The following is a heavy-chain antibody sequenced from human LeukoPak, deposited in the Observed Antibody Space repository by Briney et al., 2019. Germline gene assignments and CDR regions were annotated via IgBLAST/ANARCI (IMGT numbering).Heavy chain of an antibody. D-gene: IGHD3-22*01. V-gene: IGHV3-23*01. Sequence: GGSLRLSCAASGFTFSSYAMSWVRQAPGKGLEWVSAIGGSGGSTYYADSVKGRFTISRDNSKNTLYLQMNSLRAEDTAVYYCAKRLGYYYDSSGYYWGQGTLVTVSS. CDR3: AKRLGYYYDSSGYY. CDR2: IGGSGGST. J-gene: IGHJ4*02. CDR1: GFTFSSYA.